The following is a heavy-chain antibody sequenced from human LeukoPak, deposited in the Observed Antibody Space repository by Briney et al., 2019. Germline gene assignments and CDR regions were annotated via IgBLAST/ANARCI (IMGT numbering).Heavy chain of an antibody. CDR1: GFTVSNNY. CDR2: IYSGGST. Sequence: GGSLRLSCAASGFTVSNNYITWIRQAPGKGLEWVSVIYSGGSTYYADSVKGRFAISRDNSKNTLYLQMNSLRAEDTAVYYCARDRGYCSGGSCYSGFYYWGQGTLVTVSS. CDR3: ARDRGYCSGGSCYSGFYY. J-gene: IGHJ4*02. V-gene: IGHV3-66*01. D-gene: IGHD2-15*01.